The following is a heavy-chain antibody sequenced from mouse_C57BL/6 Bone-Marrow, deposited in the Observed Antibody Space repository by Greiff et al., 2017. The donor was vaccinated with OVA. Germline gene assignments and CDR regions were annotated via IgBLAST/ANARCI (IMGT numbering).Heavy chain of an antibody. Sequence: EVKVVESGGGLVKPGGSLKLSCAASGFTFSSYAMSWVRQTPEKRLEWVATISDGGSYTYYPDNVKGRFTISRDNAKNNLYLQMSHLKSEDTAMYYCAREDYGSSPAWFAYWGQGTLVTVSA. D-gene: IGHD1-1*01. CDR1: GFTFSSYA. CDR2: ISDGGSYT. V-gene: IGHV5-4*01. CDR3: AREDYGSSPAWFAY. J-gene: IGHJ3*01.